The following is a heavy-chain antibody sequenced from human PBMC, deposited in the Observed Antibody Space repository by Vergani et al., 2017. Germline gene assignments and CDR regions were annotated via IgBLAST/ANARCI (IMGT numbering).Heavy chain of an antibody. CDR3: ARSLGYCTSGSCRPYYFDL. V-gene: IGHV1-46*02. CDR2: VNFVTGAA. D-gene: IGHD2-15*01. CDR1: GYIFKNYY. J-gene: IGHJ4*02. Sequence: QVQLVQSGAAVKKPGASAKVSCTASGYIFKNYYMHWLRLAPGQGFKWLGVVNFVTGAATSPQKFEGRITMTRDTSTATFYMHLSSLKFEDTAIYYLARSLGYCTSGSCRPYYFDLWGQGTLVPVSS.